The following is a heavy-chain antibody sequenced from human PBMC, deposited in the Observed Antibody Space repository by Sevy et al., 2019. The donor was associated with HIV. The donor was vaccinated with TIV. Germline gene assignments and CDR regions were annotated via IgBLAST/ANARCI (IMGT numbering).Heavy chain of an antibody. D-gene: IGHD5-18*01. CDR1: GFSFSDYH. Sequence: GGSLRLSCVTSGFSFSDYHMSWIRLAPGKGLEWISHFTSSHGAKVYADSVRGRFDISRDNARKSVYLQMNRLQVEDTATYFCVGRRYRVGHSWSYFFDFWGQGTPVTVSS. V-gene: IGHV3-11*01. CDR3: VGRRYRVGHSWSYFFDF. J-gene: IGHJ4*02. CDR2: FTSSHGAK.